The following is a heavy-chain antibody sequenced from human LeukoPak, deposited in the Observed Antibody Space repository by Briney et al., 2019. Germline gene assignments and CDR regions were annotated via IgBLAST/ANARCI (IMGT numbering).Heavy chain of an antibody. V-gene: IGHV3-7*01. CDR1: GFTFSRFW. CDR2: INRDGSEN. J-gene: IGHJ4*02. CDR3: ARDAGSSGYDLFDY. Sequence: GGSLRLSCAASGFTFSRFWMTWVRQAPGKGLEWVANINRDGSENFYVDSVRGRFTISRDNAKNSLYLQMNSLRVEDMAVYYCARDAGSSGYDLFDYWGQGTLVTVSS. D-gene: IGHD5-12*01.